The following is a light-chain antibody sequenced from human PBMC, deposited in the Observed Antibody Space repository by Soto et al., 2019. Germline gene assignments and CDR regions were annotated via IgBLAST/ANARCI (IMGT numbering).Light chain of an antibody. CDR3: ATWDDSLDGWV. CDR2: SNN. CDR1: SSNVGSNR. Sequence: HSVLTQPPSVSWTPGQRVTISCSGGSSNVGSNRVNWYQQLPGTAPKLLIYSNNQRPSGVPDRFSGSRSGTSDSLAISGLQSEDEAEYHCATWDDSLDGWVLGGGSKVTVL. J-gene: IGLJ3*02. V-gene: IGLV1-44*01.